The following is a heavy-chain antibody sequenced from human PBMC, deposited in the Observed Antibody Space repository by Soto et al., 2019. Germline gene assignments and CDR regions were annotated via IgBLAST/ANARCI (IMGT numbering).Heavy chain of an antibody. V-gene: IGHV4-31*02. D-gene: IGHD5-12*01. CDR3: ARVGSGYVRAFDI. J-gene: IGHJ3*02. Sequence: RQHPGKGLEWIGYIYYSGSTYYNPSLKSRVTISVDTSKNQFSLKLSSVTAADTAVYYCARVGSGYVRAFDIWGQGNMVTVSS. CDR2: IYYSGST.